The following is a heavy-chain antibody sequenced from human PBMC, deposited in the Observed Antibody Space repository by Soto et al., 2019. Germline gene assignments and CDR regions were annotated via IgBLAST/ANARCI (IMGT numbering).Heavy chain of an antibody. J-gene: IGHJ6*02. CDR1: GYTFTGYY. Sequence: ASVKVSCKASGYTFTGYYMHWLRQAPGQGLEWMGWINPNSGGTNYAQKFQGWVTMTRDTSISTAYMELSRLRSDDTAVYYCARDLGFTTDRYGMDVWGQGTTVTVSS. CDR3: ARDLGFTTDRYGMDV. V-gene: IGHV1-2*04. D-gene: IGHD4-4*01. CDR2: INPNSGGT.